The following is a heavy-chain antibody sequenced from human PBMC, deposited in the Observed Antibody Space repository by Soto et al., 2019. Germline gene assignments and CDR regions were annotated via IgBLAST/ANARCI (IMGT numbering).Heavy chain of an antibody. V-gene: IGHV1-3*01. CDR2: INAGNGNT. CDR3: AGARLSQTFRVDY. Sequence: GASVKVSCKASGYTFTSYAMHWVRQAPGQRLEWMGWINAGNGNTKYSQKFQGRVTITRDTSASTAYMELSSLRSEDTAVYYCAGARLSQTFRVDYWGQGTLVTVSS. D-gene: IGHD3-16*02. J-gene: IGHJ4*02. CDR1: GYTFTSYA.